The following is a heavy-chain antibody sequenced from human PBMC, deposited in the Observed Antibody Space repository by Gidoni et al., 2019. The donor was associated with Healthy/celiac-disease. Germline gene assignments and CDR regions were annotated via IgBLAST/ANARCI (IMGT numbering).Heavy chain of an antibody. J-gene: IGHJ4*02. Sequence: QVQLVESGGGVVQSGRSLRLACAASGFTFRSYGMHWVRQAPGKGLEWVAVIWYDGSNKYYADSVKGRFTISRDNSKNTLYLQMNSLRAEDTAVYYCAREICGGDCGFLDYWGQGTLVTVSS. V-gene: IGHV3-33*01. CDR1: GFTFRSYG. D-gene: IGHD2-21*02. CDR2: IWYDGSNK. CDR3: AREICGGDCGFLDY.